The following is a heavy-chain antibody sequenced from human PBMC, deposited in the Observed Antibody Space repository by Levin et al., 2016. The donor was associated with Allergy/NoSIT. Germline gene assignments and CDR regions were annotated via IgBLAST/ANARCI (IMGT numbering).Heavy chain of an antibody. CDR2: INPNSGGT. Sequence: WVRQALGQGLEWMGWINPNSGGTNYAQKFQGRVTMTRDTSISTAYMELSRLRSDDTAVYYCARPAAAGTSGLFDYWGQGTLVTVSS. CDR3: ARPAAAGTSGLFDY. V-gene: IGHV1-2*02. D-gene: IGHD6-13*01. J-gene: IGHJ4*02.